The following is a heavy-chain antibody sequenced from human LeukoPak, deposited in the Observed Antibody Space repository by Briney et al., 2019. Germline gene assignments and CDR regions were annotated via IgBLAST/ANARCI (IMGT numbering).Heavy chain of an antibody. Sequence: GGSLRLSCAASGFTFSSYGVHWVRQAPGKGLEWVAVISYDGSNKYYADSVKGRFTISRDNSKNTLYLQMNSLRAEDTAVYYCATVASRIDYWGQGTLVTVSS. CDR3: ATVASRIDY. CDR1: GFTFSSYG. D-gene: IGHD2-15*01. V-gene: IGHV3-30*03. J-gene: IGHJ4*02. CDR2: ISYDGSNK.